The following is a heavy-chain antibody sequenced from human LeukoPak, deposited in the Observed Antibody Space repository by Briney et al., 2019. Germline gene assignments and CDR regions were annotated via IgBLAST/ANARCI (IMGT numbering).Heavy chain of an antibody. J-gene: IGHJ4*02. D-gene: IGHD7-27*01. CDR2: IHPNSAAT. CDR3: ARDLPSTSNWELDY. V-gene: IGHV1-2*06. Sequence: ASVKVSCKASGYTFIDYYIHWVRQAPGQGLEWMGRIHPNSAATEYAENFQGRVTMTRDTSISTAYMELSRVTSADTAVYYCARDLPSTSNWELDYWGQGTLVTVSS. CDR1: GYTFIDYY.